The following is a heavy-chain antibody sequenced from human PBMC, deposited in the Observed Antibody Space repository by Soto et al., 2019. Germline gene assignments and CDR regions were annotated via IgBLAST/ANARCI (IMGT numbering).Heavy chain of an antibody. CDR2: ISPGSNYR. V-gene: IGHV3-11*06. CDR3: VRGGGGCQFDL. CDR1: GITLSDFY. Sequence: QVQLVESGGGLVKPGGSLRLSCAASGITLSDFYMTWVRQAPGQGLEWLSYISPGSNYREYADSVKGPHIISRDNAKNSLYLQMNSLRDEDTSNYYCVRGGGGCQFDLWGQVTVVTVSS. J-gene: IGHJ5*02. D-gene: IGHD2-15*01.